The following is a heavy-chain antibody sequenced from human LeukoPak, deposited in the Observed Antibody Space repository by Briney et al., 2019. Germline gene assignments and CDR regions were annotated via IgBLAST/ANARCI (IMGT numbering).Heavy chain of an antibody. CDR3: ARDQYGSGDGYYMDV. Sequence: GGSLRLSCAASGFPFSDDWMSWVRQAPGKGLEWISYISSSGITIFYADSVKGRFTISRGNAKNSLYLQMNSLRAEDTAVYYCARDQYGSGDGYYMDVWGKGTTVTISS. CDR2: ISSSGITI. J-gene: IGHJ6*03. CDR1: GFPFSDDW. D-gene: IGHD3-10*01. V-gene: IGHV3-11*04.